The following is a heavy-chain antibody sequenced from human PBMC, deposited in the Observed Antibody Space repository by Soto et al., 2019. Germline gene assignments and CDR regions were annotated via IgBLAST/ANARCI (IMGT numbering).Heavy chain of an antibody. D-gene: IGHD2-2*01. CDR3: ARGYCSSTSCYSDFDY. V-gene: IGHV3-33*01. J-gene: IGHJ4*02. CDR2: IWYDGSNQ. CDR1: GFTFSSYG. Sequence: QVQLVESGGGVVQPGRSLRLSCAASGFTFSSYGMHWVRQAPGKGLEWVAVIWYDGSNQYYADSVKGRFTISRDNSKNTLYLQMNSLRAEDTAVYYCARGYCSSTSCYSDFDYWGQGTLVTVSS.